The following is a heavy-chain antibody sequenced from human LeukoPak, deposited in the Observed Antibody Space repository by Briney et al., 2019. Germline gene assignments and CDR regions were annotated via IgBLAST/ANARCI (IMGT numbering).Heavy chain of an antibody. Sequence: GGSLRLSCAASGFTFSTYGMHWVRQAPGKGLEWVAVISNDGSNKYYADSVKGRFTISRDNSKSTLDLQMNSLRAEDTAVYFCANAPYYYGSGTHFDSWGQGTLVTVSS. CDR3: ANAPYYYGSGTHFDS. V-gene: IGHV3-30*18. J-gene: IGHJ4*02. CDR2: ISNDGSNK. D-gene: IGHD3-10*01. CDR1: GFTFSTYG.